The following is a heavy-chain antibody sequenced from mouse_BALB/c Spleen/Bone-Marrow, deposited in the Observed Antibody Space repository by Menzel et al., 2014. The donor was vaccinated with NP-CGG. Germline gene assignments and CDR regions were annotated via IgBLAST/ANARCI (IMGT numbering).Heavy chain of an antibody. CDR1: GYSFTSYW. Sequence: QVQLKESGPQLVRPGASVKISCKASGYSFTSYWMHWVKQRPGQGLEWIGMIDPSDSETRLNQMFKDKATLTVDKSSSTAYMQLSSPTSEYSAVYYCASYGSSPAWFAYWGQGTLVTVSA. D-gene: IGHD1-1*01. CDR3: ASYGSSPAWFAY. J-gene: IGHJ3*01. CDR2: IDPSDSET. V-gene: IGHV1S126*01.